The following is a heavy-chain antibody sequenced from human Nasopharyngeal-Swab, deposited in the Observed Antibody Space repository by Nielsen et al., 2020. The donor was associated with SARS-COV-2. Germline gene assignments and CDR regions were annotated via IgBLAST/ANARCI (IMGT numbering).Heavy chain of an antibody. CDR3: ARFGELTHFDY. CDR1: GYTFTGYY. V-gene: IGHV1-46*01. D-gene: IGHD3-10*01. Sequence: SVKVSCKASGYTFTGYYMHWLRQAPGQGLEWMGIINPSGGSTSYAQKFQGRVTMTRDTSPSTVYMELSSLRSEDTAVYYCARFGELTHFDYWGQGTLVTVSS. CDR2: INPSGGST. J-gene: IGHJ4*02.